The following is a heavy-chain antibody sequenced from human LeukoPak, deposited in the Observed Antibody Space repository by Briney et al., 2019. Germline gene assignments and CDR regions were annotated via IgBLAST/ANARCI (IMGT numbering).Heavy chain of an antibody. J-gene: IGHJ6*02. D-gene: IGHD2-2*02. CDR2: ISGSGGST. CDR3: AKAVSCSSTSCYRSYGMDV. V-gene: IGHV3-23*01. CDR1: GFTFSSYG. Sequence: GGSLRLPCAASGFTFSSYGMSWVRQAPGKGLEWVSGISGSGGSTYYADSVKGRFTISRDNSKNTLYLQMNSLRAEDTAVYYCAKAVSCSSTSCYRSYGMDVWGQGTTVTVSS.